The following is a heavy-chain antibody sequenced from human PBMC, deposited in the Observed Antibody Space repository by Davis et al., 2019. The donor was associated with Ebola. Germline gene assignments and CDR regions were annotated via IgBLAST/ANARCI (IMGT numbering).Heavy chain of an antibody. V-gene: IGHV1-18*01. CDR3: ARAPPRYCSSTSCYTGIPSYGMDV. J-gene: IGHJ6*02. D-gene: IGHD2-2*02. CDR1: GYTFTTYG. CDR2: ISAYNGNT. Sequence: ASVKVSCKASGYTFTTYGISWVRQAPGQGLEWIGWISAYNGNTNYAQNLQGRVTMTTDTSTSTAYMELRSLRSEDTAVYYCARAPPRYCSSTSCYTGIPSYGMDVWGQGTTVTVSS.